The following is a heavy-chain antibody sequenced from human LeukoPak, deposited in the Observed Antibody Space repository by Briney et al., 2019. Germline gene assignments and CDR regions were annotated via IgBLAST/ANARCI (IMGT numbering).Heavy chain of an antibody. Sequence: ASVKVSCKASGYTFTGYYMHWVRQAPGQGLEWMGWINPNSGGTNHAQKFQGRVTMTRDTSTSTAYMELSRLRSDDTAVYYCARDRGYCSSTSCYARNWFDPWGQGTLVTVSS. CDR3: ARDRGYCSSTSCYARNWFDP. J-gene: IGHJ5*02. V-gene: IGHV1-2*02. CDR1: GYTFTGYY. CDR2: INPNSGGT. D-gene: IGHD2-2*01.